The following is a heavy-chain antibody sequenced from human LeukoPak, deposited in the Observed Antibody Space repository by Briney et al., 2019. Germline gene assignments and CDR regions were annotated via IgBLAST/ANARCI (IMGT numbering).Heavy chain of an antibody. CDR1: AFTFSSYT. CDR3: ASGRQLGY. CDR2: ISNSGGST. D-gene: IGHD6-13*01. V-gene: IGHV3-23*01. Sequence: GGSLRLSCAASAFTFSSYTMRWVRQAPGKGLEWVSAISNSGGSTYYADSVKGRFTISRDNSKNTVYLQMNSLRAEDTAVYYCASGRQLGYWGQGTLVTVSS. J-gene: IGHJ4*02.